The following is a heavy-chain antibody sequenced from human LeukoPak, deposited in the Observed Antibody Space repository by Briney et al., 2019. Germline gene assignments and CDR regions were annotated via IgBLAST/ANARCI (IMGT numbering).Heavy chain of an antibody. J-gene: IGHJ4*02. D-gene: IGHD7-27*01. CDR1: GGSVSDYY. CDR3: ATRKLGNDY. CDR2: IYYTET. Sequence: SETLSLTCTVSGGSVSDYYWSWIRQSPGKGLEWIGYIYYTETSYDPSLKSRVTISADTSKNQFSLKLYSVTAADTAVYYCATRKLGNDYWGQGTLVTVSS. V-gene: IGHV4-59*02.